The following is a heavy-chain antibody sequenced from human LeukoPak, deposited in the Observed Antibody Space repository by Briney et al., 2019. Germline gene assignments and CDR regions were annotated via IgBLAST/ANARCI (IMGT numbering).Heavy chain of an antibody. V-gene: IGHV4-59*01. CDR2: IYYSGST. D-gene: IGHD3-16*02. Sequence: PSETLSLTCTVSGGSISSYYWSWIRQPPGKGLEWIGYIYYSGSTYYNPSLKSRVTISVHTSKNQFSLKLSSVTAADTAVYYCAREVGGVIPHELSFDYWGQGTLVTVSS. CDR1: GGSISSYY. CDR3: AREVGGVIPHELSFDY. J-gene: IGHJ4*02.